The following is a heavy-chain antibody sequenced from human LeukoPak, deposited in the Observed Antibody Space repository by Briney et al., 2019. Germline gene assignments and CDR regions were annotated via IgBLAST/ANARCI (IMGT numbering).Heavy chain of an antibody. D-gene: IGHD5-18*01. CDR1: GFTFSDYY. V-gene: IGHV3-11*04. CDR2: ISSSGSTI. Sequence: GGSLRLSCAASGFTFSDYYMSWIRQAPGKGLEWVSYISSSGSTIYYADSVKGRFTISRDNAKNSLYLQMNSLRAEDTAVYYCARYFAHSYGCLMRPGWFDPWGQGTLVTVSS. J-gene: IGHJ5*02. CDR3: ARYFAHSYGCLMRPGWFDP.